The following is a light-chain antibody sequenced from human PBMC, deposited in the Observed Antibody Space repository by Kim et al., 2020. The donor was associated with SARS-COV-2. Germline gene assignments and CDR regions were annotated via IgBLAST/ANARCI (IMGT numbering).Light chain of an antibody. Sequence: ASVGDRVTITCRASQSIGNYLNWYQQKPGKSPKLLIYHASSFQSGVPSRFSGSGSGTDFTLIISSLQSEDFATYYCQQSYSLPIVFGQGTKVDIK. CDR2: HAS. CDR3: QQSYSLPIV. J-gene: IGKJ1*01. CDR1: QSIGNY. V-gene: IGKV1-39*01.